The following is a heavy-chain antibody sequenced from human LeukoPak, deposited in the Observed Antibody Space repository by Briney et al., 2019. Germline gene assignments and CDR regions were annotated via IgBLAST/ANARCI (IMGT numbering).Heavy chain of an antibody. CDR2: IRYDGSNK. V-gene: IGHV3-30*02. CDR3: AGSLAYCGGDCRLGDY. D-gene: IGHD2-21*02. CDR1: GFTFSSYG. Sequence: GGSLRLSCAASGFTFSSYGMHWVRQAPGKGLEWVAFIRYDGSNKYYADSVKGRSTISRGNSKNTLYLQMNSLTAEDTAVYYCAGSLAYCGGDCRLGDYWGQGTLVTVSS. J-gene: IGHJ4*02.